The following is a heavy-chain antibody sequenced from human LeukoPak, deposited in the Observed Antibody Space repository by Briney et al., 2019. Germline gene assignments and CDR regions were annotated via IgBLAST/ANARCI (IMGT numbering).Heavy chain of an antibody. V-gene: IGHV1-18*01. J-gene: IGHJ4*02. D-gene: IGHD2-2*01. CDR1: GYTFTSYC. Sequence: ASVKVSCKASGYTFTSYCISWVRQAPGQGLEWMGWISAYNGNTNYAQKLQGRVTMTTDTSTNTAYMELRSLRSDDTAVYYCAGVDGIVVVPAAQFDYWGQGTLVTVSS. CDR3: AGVDGIVVVPAAQFDY. CDR2: ISAYNGNT.